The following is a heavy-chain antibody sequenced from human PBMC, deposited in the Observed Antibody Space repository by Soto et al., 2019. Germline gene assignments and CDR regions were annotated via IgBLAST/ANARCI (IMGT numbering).Heavy chain of an antibody. CDR3: ARDASYYSLWSGYYPSRNGMDV. J-gene: IGHJ6*02. V-gene: IGHV3-33*01. CDR2: IWYDGSKK. D-gene: IGHD3-3*01. CDR1: GFTFSSFG. Sequence: QVQVVESGGGVAQHGRSLRLSCAASGFTFSSFGMHWVRQAPGKGLEWVSLIWYDGSKKSYGDSVKGRFTISRDNSRNTVYLQMNSLRADDTAVYYCARDASYYSLWSGYYPSRNGMDVSGQGTTVTVSS.